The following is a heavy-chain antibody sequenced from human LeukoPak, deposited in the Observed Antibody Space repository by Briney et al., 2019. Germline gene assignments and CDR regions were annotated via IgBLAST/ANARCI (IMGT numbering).Heavy chain of an antibody. CDR1: GASNKNYY. V-gene: IGHV4-59*12. CDR3: SRGRTPGGSAD. Sequence: SETLSLTCHVSGASNKNYYCSWIRQPPGERLEWIGYISYSGNTRYNPSLRSRVTMSVGTSSDQFSLNLNSVTAADTAVYYCSRGRTPGGSADWGQGTLVTVSS. J-gene: IGHJ4*02. CDR2: ISYSGNT. D-gene: IGHD1-1*01.